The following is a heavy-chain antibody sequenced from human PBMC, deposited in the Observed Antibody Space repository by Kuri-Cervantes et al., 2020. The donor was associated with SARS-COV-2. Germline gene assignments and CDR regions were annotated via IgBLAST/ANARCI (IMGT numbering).Heavy chain of an antibody. D-gene: IGHD3-22*01. Sequence: SETLSLTCTVSGDSISNSYWSWIRQPPGKGLEWIGYIYFTGTTNYNPSLKSRVTISVDTSKNQFSLKLSSVTAADTAVYYCASHKYYYDSRVRGHYYYYGMDVWGQGTTVTVSS. V-gene: IGHV4-59*08. CDR3: ASHKYYYDSRVRGHYYYYGMDV. J-gene: IGHJ6*02. CDR1: GDSISNSY. CDR2: IYFTGTT.